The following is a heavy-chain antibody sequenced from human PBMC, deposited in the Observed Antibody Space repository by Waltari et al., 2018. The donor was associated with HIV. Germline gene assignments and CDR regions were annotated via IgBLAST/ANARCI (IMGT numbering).Heavy chain of an antibody. V-gene: IGHV3-33*01. J-gene: IGHJ5*02. Sequence: QVRLVESGGGVVQPGRSLRLSCATSGFIFSNYDIPWVRQAPGKGLEWVAIMWYDGSVKNYADSVKGRFTISRDNSQNTAYLQMNTLRVDDTAIYYCARGGPSSTSWYMWFDPWGQGTLVTVSS. D-gene: IGHD2-2*01. CDR3: ARGGPSSTSWYMWFDP. CDR1: GFIFSNYD. CDR2: MWYDGSVK.